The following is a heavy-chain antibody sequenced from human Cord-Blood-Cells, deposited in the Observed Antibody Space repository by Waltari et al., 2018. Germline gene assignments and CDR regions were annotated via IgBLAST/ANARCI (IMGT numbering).Heavy chain of an antibody. CDR3: ASSPPEQLYYFDY. CDR2: SNPNSVGT. V-gene: IGHV1-2*02. D-gene: IGHD1-1*01. CDR1: GYTFAGYY. Sequence: QVQLVQSGAEVKKPGASVKVSCKASGYTFAGYYMHWVRQAPGQGLEWMGWSNPNSVGTNYAKKFKGRCTMTRDTAISTAYMELSRLRSDDTAVYYCASSPPEQLYYFDYWGQGTLVTVSS. J-gene: IGHJ4*02.